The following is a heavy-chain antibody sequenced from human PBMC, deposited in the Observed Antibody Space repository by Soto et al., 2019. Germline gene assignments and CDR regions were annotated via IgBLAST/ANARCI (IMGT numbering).Heavy chain of an antibody. J-gene: IGHJ4*02. Sequence: QVQLQESGPGLVKPSETLSLTCTVSGGSISSYYWSWIRQPQGKELEWIGYIYYSGSTNYNPSIKSRVTISADTSKNQYSLKLSSVTAADTAVHYCATATLSHRIDYWGQGTLVTVSS. CDR2: IYYSGST. V-gene: IGHV4-59*01. CDR1: GGSISSYY. CDR3: ATATLSHRIDY.